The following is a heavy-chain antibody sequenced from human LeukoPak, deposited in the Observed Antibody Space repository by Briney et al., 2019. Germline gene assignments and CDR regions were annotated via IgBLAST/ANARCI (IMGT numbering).Heavy chain of an antibody. CDR1: GGSISSSSYY. CDR2: IYYSGST. CDR3: ARITMVRGVDY. Sequence: PSETLSLTCTVSGGSISSSSYYWGWIRQPPGKGLEWIGSIYYSGSTCYNPSLKSRVTISVDTSKNQFSLKLSSVTAADTAVYYCARITMVRGVDYWGQGTLVTVSS. V-gene: IGHV4-39*01. D-gene: IGHD3-10*01. J-gene: IGHJ4*02.